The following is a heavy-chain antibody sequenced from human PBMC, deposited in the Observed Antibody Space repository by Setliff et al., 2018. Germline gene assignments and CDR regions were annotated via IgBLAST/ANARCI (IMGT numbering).Heavy chain of an antibody. Sequence: KTSETLSLTCTVSGGSVGSDYNYWSWIRQPARKGLEWIGQIYTSWSTNYNPSLKSRVTISLDASKNQFSLELTSVTAADTAVYYCARLSGFQYMVDWGKGTTVTVSS. V-gene: IGHV4-61*09. CDR2: IYTSWST. J-gene: IGHJ6*03. CDR3: ARLSGFQYMVD. D-gene: IGHD3-3*01. CDR1: GGSVGSDYNY.